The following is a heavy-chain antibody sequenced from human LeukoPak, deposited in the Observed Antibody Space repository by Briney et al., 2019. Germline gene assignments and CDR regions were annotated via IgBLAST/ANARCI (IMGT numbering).Heavy chain of an antibody. J-gene: IGHJ4*02. Sequence: GGALRLSCAASGFTFRNYWMHWVRQAPGKGLGLVSRIEGDGSSTRYAGSVKGRYTISRDNTKNTVYLQKNRLRAEETALYYRARDPSALAGFFDSWGQGTLVTASS. V-gene: IGHV3-74*01. CDR3: ARDPSALAGFFDS. D-gene: IGHD6-19*01. CDR2: IEGDGSST. CDR1: GFTFRNYW.